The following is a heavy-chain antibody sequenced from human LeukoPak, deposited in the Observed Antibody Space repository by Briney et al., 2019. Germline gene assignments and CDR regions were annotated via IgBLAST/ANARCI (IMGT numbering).Heavy chain of an antibody. CDR1: GGSISSSSYY. CDR3: ARGQLHYDILTGTDYYYMDV. V-gene: IGHV4-39*07. Sequence: SETLSLTCTVSGGSISSSSYYWGWIRQPPGKGLEWIGSIYYSGSTYYNPSLKSRVTISVDTSKNQFSLKLSSVTAADTAVYYCARGQLHYDILTGTDYYYMDVWGKGTTVTVSS. CDR2: IYYSGST. J-gene: IGHJ6*03. D-gene: IGHD3-9*01.